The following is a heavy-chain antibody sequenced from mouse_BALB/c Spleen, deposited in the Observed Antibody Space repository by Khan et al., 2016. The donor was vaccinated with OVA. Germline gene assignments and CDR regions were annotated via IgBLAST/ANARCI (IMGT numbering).Heavy chain of an antibody. CDR1: GYTFSTYW. J-gene: IGHJ2*01. CDR3: ARDRIDY. V-gene: IGHV1-7*01. CDR2: INPSTSYT. Sequence: QVQLQQSGAELAKPGASVKMSCKASGYTFSTYWMHWVKQRPGQGLEWIGYINPSTSYTYYNQKFKDKATLTADKSSSTAYMQLSSLTSEDSAVYYCARDRIDYWGQGTTLTVSS.